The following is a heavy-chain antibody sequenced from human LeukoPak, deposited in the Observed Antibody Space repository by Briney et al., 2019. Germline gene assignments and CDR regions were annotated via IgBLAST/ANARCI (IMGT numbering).Heavy chain of an antibody. CDR2: ISYDGSNK. CDR1: GFTFSSYA. V-gene: IGHV3-30*04. CDR3: ARDHGSYTQLLDY. Sequence: GRSLRLSCAASGFTFSSYAMHWVRQAPGKGLEWVAVISYDGSNKYYADSVKDRFTISRDNSKNTLYLQMNSLRAEDTAVYYCARDHGSYTQLLDYWGQGTLVTVSS. J-gene: IGHJ4*02. D-gene: IGHD1-26*01.